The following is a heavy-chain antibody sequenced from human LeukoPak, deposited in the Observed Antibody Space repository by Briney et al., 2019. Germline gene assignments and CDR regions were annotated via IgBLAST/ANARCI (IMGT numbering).Heavy chain of an antibody. CDR2: IYHSGYT. Sequence: SETLSLTCSVSRYSIRSDYYWGWIRQPPGKGLEWIASIYHSGYTYYNASLKSRVTLSVDTSKNQFSLKLSSVTAADTAVYYCARTHGDGGWFDPWGQGTLVTVSS. D-gene: IGHD4-23*01. V-gene: IGHV4-38-2*02. J-gene: IGHJ5*02. CDR1: RYSIRSDYY. CDR3: ARTHGDGGWFDP.